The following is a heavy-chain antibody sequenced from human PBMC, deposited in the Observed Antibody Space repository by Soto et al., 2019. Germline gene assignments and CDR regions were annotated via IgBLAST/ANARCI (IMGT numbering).Heavy chain of an antibody. CDR1: GYTSTAYA. CDR2: INAGNGNT. J-gene: IGHJ4*02. D-gene: IGHD6-19*01. CDR3: ARAVAEAADFDY. V-gene: IGHV1-3*01. Sequence: ASVKVSCKASGYTSTAYAMHWVRQAPGQRLEWMGWINAGNGNTKYSQKFQGRVTITRDTSASTAYMELSSLRSEDTAVYYCARAVAEAADFDYWGQGTLVTVSS.